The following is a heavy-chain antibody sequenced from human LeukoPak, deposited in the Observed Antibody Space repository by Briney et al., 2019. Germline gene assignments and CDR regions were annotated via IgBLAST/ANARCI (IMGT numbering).Heavy chain of an antibody. Sequence: GGSLRLSCVASGFAFDTHSMNWVRQAPGKGLEWLSYTSSGSSTIYYADSVKGRFTISRDNAKNSLYLQMNSLGAEDTAVYYCARSWSSWDAFDIWGQGTMVTVSS. V-gene: IGHV3-48*01. CDR3: ARSWSSWDAFDI. D-gene: IGHD3-3*01. CDR1: GFAFDTHS. J-gene: IGHJ3*02. CDR2: TSSGSSTI.